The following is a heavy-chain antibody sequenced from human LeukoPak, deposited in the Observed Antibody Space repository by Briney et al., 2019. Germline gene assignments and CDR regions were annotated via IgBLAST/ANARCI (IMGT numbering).Heavy chain of an antibody. D-gene: IGHD6-19*01. CDR2: INHSGST. CDR1: GGSFSGYY. J-gene: IGHJ4*02. CDR3: ARGRYSSGSIDY. Sequence: TSDTLSLPCAVYGGSFSGYYWLWIRQPPGKGVEWIGEINHSGSTNYNPSLKSRVTISIDTSKNQFSLKLSSVTAADTAVYYCARGRYSSGSIDYWGQGTLVTVSS. V-gene: IGHV4-34*01.